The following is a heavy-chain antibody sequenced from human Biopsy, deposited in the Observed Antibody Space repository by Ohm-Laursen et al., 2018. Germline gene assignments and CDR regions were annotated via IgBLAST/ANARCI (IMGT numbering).Heavy chain of an antibody. CDR2: ISDSGDSA. J-gene: IGHJ4*02. CDR3: TKHYWGGIACRMNF. Sequence: SLRLSCAAPGFTFTSHAMAWVRQAPGKGLEWVSGISDSGDSAYYADSVKGRITISRDNSRNTLYLQMNSLRAEDTAVYFCTKHYWGGIACRMNFWGQGTLVTVSS. CDR1: GFTFTSHA. V-gene: IGHV3-23*01. D-gene: IGHD3-3*02.